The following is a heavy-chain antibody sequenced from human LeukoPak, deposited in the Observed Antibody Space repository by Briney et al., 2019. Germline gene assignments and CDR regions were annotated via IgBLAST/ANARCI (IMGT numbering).Heavy chain of an antibody. CDR1: GFTSSRSA. CDR2: ISGSGGST. Sequence: GGSLRLSCAASGFTSSRSAMSWVRQAPGKGLEWVSGISGSGGSTYYADSVKGRFTISRDNFKNTLYPQMNSLRAEDTAVYYCAKKYNTGLDPWGQGTLVTVSS. D-gene: IGHD1-14*01. CDR3: AKKYNTGLDP. V-gene: IGHV3-23*01. J-gene: IGHJ5*02.